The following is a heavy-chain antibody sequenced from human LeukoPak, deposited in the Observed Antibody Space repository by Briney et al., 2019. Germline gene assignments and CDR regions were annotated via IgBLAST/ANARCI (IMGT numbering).Heavy chain of an antibody. CDR2: IWYNGSNK. CDR3: ARGPLYGYGDYHFDY. CDR1: GFTFSSYV. Sequence: GGSLRLSCAASGFTFSSYVMHWLRQAPGKGLEWVAVIWYNGSNKYYTDSVKGRFTISRDNSKNTLYLQMNRLRAEETAVYFCARGPLYGYGDYHFDYWGQGTLVTVSS. V-gene: IGHV3-33*01. J-gene: IGHJ4*02. D-gene: IGHD4-17*01.